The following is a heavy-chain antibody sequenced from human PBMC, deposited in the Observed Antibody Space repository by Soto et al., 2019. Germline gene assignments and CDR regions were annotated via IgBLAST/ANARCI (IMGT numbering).Heavy chain of an antibody. CDR2: INPGYPAGRST. J-gene: IGHJ6*02. Sequence: XSVNDSVQASGYTLTTFFMPWVRQAPGQGLEWMGVINPGYPAGRSTTYAQKFQGRVTMTTDTSTSTVYMELSRLRSDDTAVYYCAREAIVAGATTGMDVWGQGTTVTVSS. CDR3: AREAIVAGATTGMDV. CDR1: GYTLTTFF. V-gene: IGHV1-46*01. D-gene: IGHD1-26*01.